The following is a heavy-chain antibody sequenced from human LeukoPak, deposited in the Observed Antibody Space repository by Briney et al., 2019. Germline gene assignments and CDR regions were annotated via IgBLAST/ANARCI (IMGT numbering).Heavy chain of an antibody. V-gene: IGHV4-34*01. J-gene: IGHJ5*02. CDR2: INHSGST. Sequence: PSETLSLTCAVYGGSFSGYYWSWVRQPPGKGLEWIGEINHSGSTNYNPSLKSRVTISVDTSKNQFSLKLSSVTAADTAVYYCAKDPSGQLGNWFDPWGQGTLVTVSS. D-gene: IGHD6-6*01. CDR1: GGSFSGYY. CDR3: AKDPSGQLGNWFDP.